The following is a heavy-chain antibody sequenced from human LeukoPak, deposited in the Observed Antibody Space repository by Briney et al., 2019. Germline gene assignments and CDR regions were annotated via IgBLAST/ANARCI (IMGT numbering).Heavy chain of an antibody. CDR2: IYYSGDT. J-gene: IGHJ4*02. Sequence: SENLSLTCTVSGGAVSSNTDFWVWIRQPPGKGLEWIGNIYYSGDTNYNPSLKSRVTMSLDTSKNHFSLRLSSVTAADTAVYYCARAPISVVGYYFDSWGQGTLVTVSS. V-gene: IGHV4-39*07. CDR3: ARAPISVVGYYFDS. D-gene: IGHD2-2*01. CDR1: GGAVSSNTDF.